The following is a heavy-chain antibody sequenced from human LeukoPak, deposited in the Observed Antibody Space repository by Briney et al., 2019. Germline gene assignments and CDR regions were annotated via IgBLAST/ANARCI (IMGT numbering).Heavy chain of an antibody. V-gene: IGHV1-46*01. CDR3: ARGGPYYDSSRANDLNY. Sequence: GASVKVSCKASGYTFTSYYMHWVRQAPGQGLEWMGIINPSGGSTSYAQKFQGRVTMTRDTSISTAYMELSRLTSDDTAVYYCARGGPYYDSSRANDLNYWGQGTLVTVSS. D-gene: IGHD3-22*01. J-gene: IGHJ4*02. CDR2: INPSGGST. CDR1: GYTFTSYY.